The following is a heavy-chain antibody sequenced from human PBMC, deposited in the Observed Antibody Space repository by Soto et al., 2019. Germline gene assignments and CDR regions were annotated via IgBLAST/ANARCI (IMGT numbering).Heavy chain of an antibody. CDR3: ARAKQIGQYYIDS. J-gene: IGHJ4*02. D-gene: IGHD6-6*01. V-gene: IGHV1-46*01. CDR2: INPSDGST. Sequence: GASVKVSCKASGYTFTSNHMHWVRQAPGQGLEWMGIINPSDGSTIYAQRFQGRVTMTRDTSTSTLYMELTSLRSEDTAVYYCARAKQIGQYYIDSWGQGTPVTVSS. CDR1: GYTFTSNH.